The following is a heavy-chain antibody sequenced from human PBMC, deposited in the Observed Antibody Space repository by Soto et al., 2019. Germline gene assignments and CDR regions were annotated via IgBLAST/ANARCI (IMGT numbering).Heavy chain of an antibody. V-gene: IGHV3-48*03. CDR2: ISSSGSTI. Sequence: EVQLVESGGGLVQPGGSLRLACAASGFTFSSYEMNWVRQAPGKGVEWVSCISSSGSTIDYADSGKGRFTIYRDNGKNSLYLQMNSLRAEDTAVYYCARDGSYCSGGSCYEDAFDIWGQGTMVTVSS. CDR1: GFTFSSYE. CDR3: ARDGSYCSGGSCYEDAFDI. D-gene: IGHD2-15*01. J-gene: IGHJ3*02.